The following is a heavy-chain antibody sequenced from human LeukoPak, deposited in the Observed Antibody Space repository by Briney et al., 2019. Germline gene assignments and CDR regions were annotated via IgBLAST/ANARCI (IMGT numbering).Heavy chain of an antibody. Sequence: SETLSLTCAVSGGSISSSYWSWIRQPPGKGLEWIGYIYYSGSTNYNPSLKSRVTISLDTSKNQFSLKLSSVTAADTAVYYCARTNYYGSGSSRGPNWFDPWGQGTLVTVSS. J-gene: IGHJ5*02. CDR1: GGSISSSY. CDR3: ARTNYYGSGSSRGPNWFDP. D-gene: IGHD3-10*01. CDR2: IYYSGST. V-gene: IGHV4-59*12.